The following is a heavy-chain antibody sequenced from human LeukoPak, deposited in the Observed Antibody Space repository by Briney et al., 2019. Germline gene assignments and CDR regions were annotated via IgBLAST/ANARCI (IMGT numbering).Heavy chain of an antibody. J-gene: IGHJ4*02. CDR3: ARGGPAYSRDYYDSNGEYTD. CDR2: ISTSSAYI. Sequence: PGGSLRLSCAASGFTFSSYTMSWVRQAPEKGLEWVSSISTSSAYIYYADSVKGRFTISRDNAKTSLYLQMNSLRAEDTAVYYCARGGPAYSRDYYDSNGEYTDWGQGTLVTVSS. D-gene: IGHD3-22*01. V-gene: IGHV3-21*01. CDR1: GFTFSSYT.